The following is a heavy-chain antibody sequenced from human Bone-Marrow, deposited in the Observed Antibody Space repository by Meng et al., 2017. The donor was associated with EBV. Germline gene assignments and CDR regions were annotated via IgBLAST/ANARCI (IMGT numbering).Heavy chain of an antibody. Sequence: HVERQQWGSGLFEPSGTLSLTCAFYGGSFSGYYWSWIRQPPGKGLEWIGKINPSRSTNYNASLKSRVTISVDTSKNQFSLKLSSVTAADTAVYYCARGGENYFGSWGQGTLVTVSS. V-gene: IGHV4-34*01. CDR2: INPSRST. D-gene: IGHD2-21*01. CDR3: ARGGENYFGS. J-gene: IGHJ4*02. CDR1: GGSFSGYY.